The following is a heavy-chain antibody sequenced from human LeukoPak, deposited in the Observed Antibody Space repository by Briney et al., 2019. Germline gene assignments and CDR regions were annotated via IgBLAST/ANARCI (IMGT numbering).Heavy chain of an antibody. CDR3: AKHYCGGDCYPTDFDY. CDR1: GFTFSSYS. J-gene: IGHJ4*02. V-gene: IGHV3-21*04. CDR2: ISSSSSYI. Sequence: GGSLRLSCAASGFTFSSYSMNWVRQAPGKGLEWVPSISSSSSYIYYADSVKGRFTISRDNAKNSLYLQMNSLRAEDTAVYYCAKHYCGGDCYPTDFDYWGQGTLVTVSS. D-gene: IGHD2-21*02.